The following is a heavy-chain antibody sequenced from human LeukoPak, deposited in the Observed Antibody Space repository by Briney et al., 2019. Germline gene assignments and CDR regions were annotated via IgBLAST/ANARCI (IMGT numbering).Heavy chain of an antibody. CDR3: AGGVIVGATFNAFDI. CDR1: GFTFSSYS. Sequence: GGSLRLSCAASGFTFSSYSMNWVRQAPGKGLEWVSSISSSSSYIYYADSVKGRFTISRDNAKNSLYLQMNSLRAEDTAVYYCAGGVIVGATFNAFDIWGQGTMVTVSS. J-gene: IGHJ3*02. CDR2: ISSSSSYI. D-gene: IGHD1-26*01. V-gene: IGHV3-21*01.